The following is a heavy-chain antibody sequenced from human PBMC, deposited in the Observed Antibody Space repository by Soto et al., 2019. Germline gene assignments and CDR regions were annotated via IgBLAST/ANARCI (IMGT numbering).Heavy chain of an antibody. J-gene: IGHJ3*02. CDR2: IIPIFGTA. D-gene: IGHD3-22*01. Sequence: QVQLVQSGAEVKKPGSSVKVSCKASGGTFSSYAISWVRQAPGQGLEWMGGIIPIFGTANYAQKFQGRVTITADESTSTAYMELSSLRSEDTAVYYCASRITMIVGAPGAFDIWGQGTMVTVSS. V-gene: IGHV1-69*12. CDR3: ASRITMIVGAPGAFDI. CDR1: GGTFSSYA.